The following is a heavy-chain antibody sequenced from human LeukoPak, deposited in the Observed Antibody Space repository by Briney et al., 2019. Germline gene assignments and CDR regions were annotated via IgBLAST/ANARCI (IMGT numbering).Heavy chain of an antibody. CDR2: IYYSGST. D-gene: IGHD3-3*01. CDR3: ARDPNYDFWSGYYTSWFDP. CDR1: GGSISSYY. J-gene: IGHJ5*02. Sequence: SETLSLTCTVSGGSISSYYWSWIRQPPGKGLEWIGYIYYSGSTNYNPSLKSRVTISVDTSKNQFSLKLSSVTAADTAVYYCARDPNYDFWSGYYTSWFDPWGQGTLVTVSS. V-gene: IGHV4-59*01.